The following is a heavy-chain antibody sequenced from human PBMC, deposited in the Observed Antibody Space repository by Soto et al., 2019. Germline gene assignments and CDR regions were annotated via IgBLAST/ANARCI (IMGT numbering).Heavy chain of an antibody. V-gene: IGHV1-69*11. D-gene: IGHD6-25*01. CDR1: GGTFSSHA. J-gene: IGHJ4*02. Sequence: QVHLVQSGAEVKKPGSSVRVSCKATGGTFSSHALAWVRQAPGQGFEWMGRIIPIDGTVNLGDKFQGRVTMTADESTGTGYMEVGSLRLEDTAVYFCARVGVAAPYYLDLWGQGTQVIVSS. CDR2: IIPIDGTV. CDR3: ARVGVAAPYYLDL.